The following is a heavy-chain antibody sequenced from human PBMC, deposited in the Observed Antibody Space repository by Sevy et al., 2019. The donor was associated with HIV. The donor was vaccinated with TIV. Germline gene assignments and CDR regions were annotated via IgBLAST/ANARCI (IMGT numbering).Heavy chain of an antibody. J-gene: IGHJ4*02. CDR3: ARSRSNYGDYYFDY. V-gene: IGHV3-11*06. Sequence: GGSLRLSCAASGFTFSAYYMTWIRQAPGKGLEWVSYISGAGTYTNYVESVKGRFTISRDNSKNSLYLQMNSLRAEDMAVYFCARSRSNYGDYYFDYWGQGILVTVSS. D-gene: IGHD4-17*01. CDR1: GFTFSAYY. CDR2: ISGAGTYT.